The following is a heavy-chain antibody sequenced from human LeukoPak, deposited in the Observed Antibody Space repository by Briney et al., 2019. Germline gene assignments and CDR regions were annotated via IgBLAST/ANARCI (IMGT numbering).Heavy chain of an antibody. J-gene: IGHJ3*02. CDR3: ARGGKLRYFDWSSVPRDAFDI. CDR2: MNPNSGNT. Sequence: ASVKVSCKASGYTFTSYDINWVRQATGQGLEWMGWMNPNSGNTGYAQKFQGRVTMTRNTSISTAYMELSSLRSEDTAVYYCARGGKLRYFDWSSVPRDAFDIWGQGTMVTVSS. V-gene: IGHV1-8*01. CDR1: GYTFTSYD. D-gene: IGHD3-9*01.